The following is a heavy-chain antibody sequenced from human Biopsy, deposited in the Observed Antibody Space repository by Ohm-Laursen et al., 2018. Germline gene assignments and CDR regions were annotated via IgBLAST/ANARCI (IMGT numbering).Heavy chain of an antibody. CDR3: VAYPSSGFFENNDDFAMDV. J-gene: IGHJ6*02. CDR1: VCAFTNYA. Sequence: AVNLSCKSSVCAFTNYAINWVRQAPGHGLEWMGGIFTVFLTAGYAERYQGRVPITADVTTTTAYMDLSVLRSEDTAVYYCVAYPSSGFFENNDDFAMDVWGQGTTVIVSS. CDR2: IFTVFLTA. V-gene: IGHV1-69*13. D-gene: IGHD6-19*01.